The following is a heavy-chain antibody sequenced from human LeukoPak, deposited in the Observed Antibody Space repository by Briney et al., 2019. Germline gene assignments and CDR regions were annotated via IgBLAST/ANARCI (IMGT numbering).Heavy chain of an antibody. CDR2: ISWNSGSI. CDR1: GFTFDDYA. CDR3: AKDISFSAGSGFDY. D-gene: IGHD6-25*01. V-gene: IGHV3-9*01. J-gene: IGHJ4*02. Sequence: GRSLRLSCAASGFTFDDYAMHWVRQAPGKGLEWVSGISWNSGSIGYADSVKGRFTISRDNAKNSLYLQMNSLRAEDTALYYCAKDISFSAGSGFDYWGQGTLVTVPS.